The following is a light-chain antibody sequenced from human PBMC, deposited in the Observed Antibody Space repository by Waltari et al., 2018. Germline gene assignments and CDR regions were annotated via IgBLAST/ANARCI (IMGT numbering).Light chain of an antibody. J-gene: IGLJ3*02. CDR2: RNN. V-gene: IGLV1-47*01. CDR3: AAWDDSLSGQGV. Sequence: QSVLTQPPSASGTPGQRVTISCSGSSSNIGSNYVYWYQQLPGTAPKLLIYRNNRRPSGVPARFSGSKAGTSASRAISGLRSEDEADYYCAAWDDSLSGQGVFGGGTKLTVL. CDR1: SSNIGSNY.